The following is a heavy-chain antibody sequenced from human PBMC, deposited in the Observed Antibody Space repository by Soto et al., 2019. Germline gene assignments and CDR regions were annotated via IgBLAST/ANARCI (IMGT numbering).Heavy chain of an antibody. J-gene: IGHJ4*02. CDR2: IYWHDDK. CDR1: GFSLSTTGVG. V-gene: IGHV2-5*01. CDR3: THRGGATVGLYYFDY. D-gene: IGHD3-16*01. Sequence: GSGPTLVNPTQTLTLTCTFSGFSLSTTGVGVSWIRQPPGKALEWLALIYWHDDKHYSPSLKSRLTITKDTSKNQVVLTMTNMDPVDTATYYCTHRGGATVGLYYFDYWGQGALVTVSS.